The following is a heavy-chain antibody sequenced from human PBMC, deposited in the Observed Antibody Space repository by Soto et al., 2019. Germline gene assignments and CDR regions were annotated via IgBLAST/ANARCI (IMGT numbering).Heavy chain of an antibody. V-gene: IGHV4-34*01. D-gene: IGHD3-16*02. Sequence: QVQLQQWGAGLLKPSETLSLTCAVYGGSFRGYYWSWIRHPPGKGLEGIGEINHSRSTNYNPSLRSLVTLSVDTSKERFSLQLGSLTAGDTAVYYRARRGFYLLPKKNWFDHWGEGTLVTVSS. CDR3: ARRGFYLLPKKNWFDH. CDR2: INHSRST. J-gene: IGHJ5*02. CDR1: GGSFRGYY.